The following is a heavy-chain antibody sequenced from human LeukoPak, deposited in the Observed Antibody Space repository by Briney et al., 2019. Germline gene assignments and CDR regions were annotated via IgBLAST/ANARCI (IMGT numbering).Heavy chain of an antibody. CDR2: MSSDGNAI. CDR1: GFAFTTYL. J-gene: IGHJ4*02. Sequence: GRSLRLSCAASGFAFTTYLIHWVRQPPGKGLEWVALMSSDGNAIFYADSVRGRFTISRDNSKNTLYLQVNSLRVEDTAVYYCVREGEHFDYWGQGTLVTVSS. V-gene: IGHV3-30-3*01. D-gene: IGHD1/OR15-1a*01. CDR3: VREGEHFDY.